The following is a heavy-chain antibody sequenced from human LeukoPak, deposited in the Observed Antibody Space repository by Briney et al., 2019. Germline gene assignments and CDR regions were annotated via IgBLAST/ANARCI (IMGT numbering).Heavy chain of an antibody. Sequence: GGSLRLSCAASGFTFSSYAMHWVRQAPGKGLEWVAVISYDGSNKYYADSVKGRFTISRDNSKNTLYLQMNSLRAEDTAVYYCARPASSAWLVGGYWGQGTTVTVSS. J-gene: IGHJ6*02. CDR1: GFTFSSYA. V-gene: IGHV3-30-3*01. CDR3: ARPASSAWLVGGY. D-gene: IGHD6-19*01. CDR2: ISYDGSNK.